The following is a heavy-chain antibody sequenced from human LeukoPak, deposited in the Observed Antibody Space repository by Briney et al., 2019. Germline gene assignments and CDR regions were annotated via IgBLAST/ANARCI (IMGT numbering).Heavy chain of an antibody. Sequence: GGSLRLSCAASGFTFSNAWMSWVRQAPGKGLEWVGRIKSKTDGGTTDYAAPVKGRFTISRDDSKNTLYLQMNSLKTEDTAVYYCTTLGGVVPAAELDYWGQGTLVTVSS. V-gene: IGHV3-15*01. CDR1: GFTFSNAW. J-gene: IGHJ4*02. CDR3: TTLGGVVPAAELDY. D-gene: IGHD2-2*01. CDR2: IKSKTDGGTT.